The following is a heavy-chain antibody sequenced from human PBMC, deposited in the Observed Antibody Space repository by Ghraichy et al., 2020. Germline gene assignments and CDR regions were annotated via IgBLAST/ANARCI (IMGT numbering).Heavy chain of an antibody. CDR1: GFTFSSYA. V-gene: IGHV3-23*01. Sequence: GGSLRLSCAASGFTFSSYAMSWVRQAPGKGLEWVSAISGSGGSTYYADSVKGRFTISRDNSKNTLYLQMNSLRAEDTAVYYCAKDRTLGYCSSTSCHERTRYYYYGMDVWGQGTTVTVSS. D-gene: IGHD2-2*01. CDR3: AKDRTLGYCSSTSCHERTRYYYYGMDV. J-gene: IGHJ6*02. CDR2: ISGSGGST.